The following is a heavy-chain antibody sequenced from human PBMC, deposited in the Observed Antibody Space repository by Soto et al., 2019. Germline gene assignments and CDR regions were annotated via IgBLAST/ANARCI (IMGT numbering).Heavy chain of an antibody. V-gene: IGHV4-31*03. D-gene: IGHD3-10*01. CDR3: SRGGVRGVIGPFDY. CDR2: IYYSGST. CDR1: DGSISSGGYY. J-gene: IGHJ4*02. Sequence: QVQLQESGPGLVKPSETLSLTCTVSDGSISSGGYYWSWIRQHPGKGLEWIGYIYYSGSTYYNPSLKSRVTISVDTSKNQFSLKLSSVTAADTAVYYCSRGGVRGVIGPFDYWGQGTLVTVSS.